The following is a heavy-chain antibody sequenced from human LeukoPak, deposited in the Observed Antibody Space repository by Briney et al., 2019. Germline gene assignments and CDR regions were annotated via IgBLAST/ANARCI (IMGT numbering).Heavy chain of an antibody. CDR3: ARLGVAGLLR. D-gene: IGHD6-19*01. V-gene: IGHV4-34*01. Sequence: SETLSLTCAVYGGSFSGYYWSWIRQPPGKGLEWIGEINHSGSTNYNPSLKSRVTISVDTSKNQFSLKLSSVTAADTAVYYCARLGVAGLLRWGQGTLVTVSS. CDR1: GGSFSGYY. CDR2: INHSGST. J-gene: IGHJ4*02.